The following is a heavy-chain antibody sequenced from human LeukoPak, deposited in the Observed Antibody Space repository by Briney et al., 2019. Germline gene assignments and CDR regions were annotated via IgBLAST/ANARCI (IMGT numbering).Heavy chain of an antibody. V-gene: IGHV1-3*01. Sequence: ASVKVSCKASGYMFTKYVVHWVRQAPGHRPEWMGWIKAVNGDTKYSQNFQDRLTITRDTSASTVYMELSSLTSEDTALYYCARDDCGDTCYPGGYWGQGTLVTVSS. J-gene: IGHJ4*02. D-gene: IGHD2-21*01. CDR1: GYMFTKYV. CDR3: ARDDCGDTCYPGGY. CDR2: IKAVNGDT.